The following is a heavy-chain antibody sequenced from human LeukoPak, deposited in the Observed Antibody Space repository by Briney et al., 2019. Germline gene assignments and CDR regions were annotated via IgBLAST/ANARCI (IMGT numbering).Heavy chain of an antibody. J-gene: IGHJ4*02. Sequence: GGSLRLSCAASGFTFSSAWVTWVRQAPGKGLEWVGRSKSKTDGGTTDYGGPVKGRFSISRDDSKSTLYLQMNSLKTEDTAVYYCATDGYCSGGSCYSYDNWGQGTLVTVSS. CDR1: GFTFSSAW. V-gene: IGHV3-15*01. CDR3: ATDGYCSGGSCYSYDN. D-gene: IGHD2-15*01. CDR2: SKSKTDGGTT.